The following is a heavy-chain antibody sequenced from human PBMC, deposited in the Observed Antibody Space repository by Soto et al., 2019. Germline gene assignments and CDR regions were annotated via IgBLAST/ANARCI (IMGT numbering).Heavy chain of an antibody. CDR1: GYTFTSYD. V-gene: IGHV1-8*01. Sequence: GASVKVSCKASGYTFTSYDINWVRQATGQGLEWMGWMNPNSGNTGYAQKFQGRVTMTRNTSISTAYMELSSLRSEDTAVYYCARRRVVTPLIRYYYGMDVWGQGTKVTVSS. CDR3: ARRRVVTPLIRYYYGMDV. D-gene: IGHD2-15*01. CDR2: MNPNSGNT. J-gene: IGHJ6*02.